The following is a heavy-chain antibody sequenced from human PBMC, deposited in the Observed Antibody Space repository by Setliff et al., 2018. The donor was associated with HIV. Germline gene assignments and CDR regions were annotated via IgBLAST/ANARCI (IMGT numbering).Heavy chain of an antibody. CDR3: ARDHCSSSGCYEYSYYGMDV. CDR2: IIPILGIA. CDR1: GGTFSSYA. J-gene: IGHJ6*02. Sequence: ASVKVSCKASGGTFSSYAISWVRQAPGQGLEWMGGIIPILGIANYAQKFQGRVTITADKSTSTAYMELSRLRSDDTAVYYCARDHCSSSGCYEYSYYGMDVWGQGTTVTVSS. D-gene: IGHD2-2*01. V-gene: IGHV1-69*10.